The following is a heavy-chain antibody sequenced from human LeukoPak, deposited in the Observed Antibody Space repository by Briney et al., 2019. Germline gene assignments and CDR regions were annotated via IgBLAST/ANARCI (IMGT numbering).Heavy chain of an antibody. V-gene: IGHV1-69*04. CDR3: ARADGDLGAFDI. J-gene: IGHJ3*02. D-gene: IGHD4-17*01. CDR1: GGTFSSHA. Sequence: SVKVSCKASGGTFSSHAISWVRQAPGQGLEWMGRIIPILGIANYAQKFQGRVTITADKSTSTAYMELSSLRSEDTAVYYCARADGDLGAFDIWGQGTMVTVSS. CDR2: IIPILGIA.